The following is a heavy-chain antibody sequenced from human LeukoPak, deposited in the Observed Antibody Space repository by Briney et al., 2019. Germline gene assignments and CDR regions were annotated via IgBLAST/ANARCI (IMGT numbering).Heavy chain of an antibody. J-gene: IGHJ4*02. CDR2: IYYSGST. CDR1: GGSISSGGYY. D-gene: IGHD3-22*01. V-gene: IGHV4-39*01. Sequence: SQTLSLTCTVSGGSISSGGYYWSWIRQPPGKGLEWIGSIYYSGSTYYNPSLKSRVTISVDTSKNQFSLKLSSVTAADTAVYYCASDSSGYYYLDHWGQGTLVTVSS. CDR3: ASDSSGYYYLDH.